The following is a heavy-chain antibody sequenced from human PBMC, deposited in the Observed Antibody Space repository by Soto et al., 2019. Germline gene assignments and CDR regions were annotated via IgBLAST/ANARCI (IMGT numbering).Heavy chain of an antibody. J-gene: IGHJ4*02. CDR3: ATGSLIDPPLLLDY. CDR1: GYTFTTYQ. Sequence: ASVKVSCKASGYTFTTYQMHWVRQAPGQGLEWMGIVNPSSHSTSYAQKFQGRVTMTGDTSTDTAYMELSSLRSEDTAVYYCATGSLIDPPLLLDYWGQGTLVTVSS. D-gene: IGHD7-27*01. CDR2: VNPSSHST. V-gene: IGHV1-46*01.